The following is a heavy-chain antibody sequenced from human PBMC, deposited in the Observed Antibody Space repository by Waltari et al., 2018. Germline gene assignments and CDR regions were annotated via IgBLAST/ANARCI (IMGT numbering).Heavy chain of an antibody. Sequence: QVQLPQWGAGLLKPSETLSLTCAAYGGSYSGSYWSWIRQPPGKGLEWIGEINHSGSTNYNPSLKSRVTISVDTSKNQFSLKLSSVTAADTAVYYCARAGKTTVTTFCGQGTLVTVSS. CDR2: INHSGST. D-gene: IGHD4-17*01. V-gene: IGHV4-34*01. CDR3: ARAGKTTVTTF. CDR1: GGSYSGSY. J-gene: IGHJ4*02.